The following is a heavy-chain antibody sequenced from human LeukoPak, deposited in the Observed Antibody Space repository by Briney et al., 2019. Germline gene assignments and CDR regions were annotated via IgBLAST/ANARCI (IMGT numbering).Heavy chain of an antibody. Sequence: PSETLSLTCTVSGGSISSGGYYWSWIRQHPGEGLEWIGYIYYSGSTYYNPSLKSRVTISVDTSKNQFSLKLSSVTAADTAVYYCARVALPWIQLWSGDYYYYYMDVWGKGTTVTVSS. CDR3: ARVALPWIQLWSGDYYYYYMDV. CDR1: GGSISSGGYY. CDR2: IYYSGST. D-gene: IGHD5-18*01. J-gene: IGHJ6*03. V-gene: IGHV4-31*03.